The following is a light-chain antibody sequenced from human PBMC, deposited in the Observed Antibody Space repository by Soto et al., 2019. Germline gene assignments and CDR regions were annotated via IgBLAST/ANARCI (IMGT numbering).Light chain of an antibody. CDR2: EVS. V-gene: IGLV2-8*01. CDR3: SSFAGNNNLV. Sequence: QSALTQPPYASGSRGQSVTISCTGTSSDVGGYNYVSWYQQHPGEAPKLMISEVSKRPSGVPDRFSGSKSGNTASLTVSGLQAEDEADYYCSSFAGNNNLVFGGGTKLTVL. J-gene: IGLJ2*01. CDR1: SSDVGGYNY.